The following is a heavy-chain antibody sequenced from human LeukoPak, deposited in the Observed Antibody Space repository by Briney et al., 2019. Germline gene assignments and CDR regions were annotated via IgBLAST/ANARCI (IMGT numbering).Heavy chain of an antibody. D-gene: IGHD4-17*01. CDR2: INPNSGGT. V-gene: IGHV1-2*02. CDR1: EYTFTGYF. J-gene: IGHJ4*02. Sequence: ASVNVSCKASEYTFTGYFMHWVRQAPGQGLEWMGWINPNSGGTNYAQKFQGRVTMTRDTSISTVYMELSSLRSDDTAVYYCATGDDYFDYWGQGTLVTVSS. CDR3: ATGDDYFDY.